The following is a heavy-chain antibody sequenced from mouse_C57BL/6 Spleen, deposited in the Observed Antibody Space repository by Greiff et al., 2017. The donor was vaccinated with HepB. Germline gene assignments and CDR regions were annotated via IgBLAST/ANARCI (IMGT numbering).Heavy chain of an antibody. Sequence: EVHLVESGGDLVKPGGSLKLSCAASGFTFSSYGMSWVRQTPDKRLEWVATISSGGSYTYYPDSVKGRFTISRDNAKNTLYLQMSSLKSEDTAMYYCARHDYDRYFDVWGTGTTVTVSS. D-gene: IGHD2-4*01. CDR3: ARHDYDRYFDV. J-gene: IGHJ1*03. CDR2: ISSGGSYT. V-gene: IGHV5-6*01. CDR1: GFTFSSYG.